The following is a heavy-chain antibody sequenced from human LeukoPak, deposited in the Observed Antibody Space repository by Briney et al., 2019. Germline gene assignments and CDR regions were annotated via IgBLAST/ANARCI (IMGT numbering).Heavy chain of an antibody. CDR2: INPSGGIT. V-gene: IGHV1-46*01. D-gene: IGHD3-10*01. CDR3: ATFIYYGPGSLWYFDY. Sequence: ASVKVSCKASGYTFTSYHMHWVRQAPGQGLEWMGIINPSGGITSYAQKFQGRVTMTRDMSTSTVYLEVSSLRSEDTAVYYCATFIYYGPGSLWYFDYWGQGTLVTVSS. J-gene: IGHJ4*02. CDR1: GYTFTSYH.